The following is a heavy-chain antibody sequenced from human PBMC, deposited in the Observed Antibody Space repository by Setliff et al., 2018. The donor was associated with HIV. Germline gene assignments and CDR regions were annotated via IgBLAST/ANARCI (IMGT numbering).Heavy chain of an antibody. CDR1: GYSISSGYY. J-gene: IGHJ5*02. V-gene: IGHV4-38-2*02. CDR2: IYQSGNT. D-gene: IGHD2-15*01. Sequence: SQTLSLTCTVSGYSISSGYYWSWMRQPPGKGLEWIGSIYQSGNTNYNPSLESRLTISVDTAKNQFSLKLSSVTAADTAVYYCAAATTLLSPRAWGQGTLVTVSS. CDR3: AAATTLLSPRA.